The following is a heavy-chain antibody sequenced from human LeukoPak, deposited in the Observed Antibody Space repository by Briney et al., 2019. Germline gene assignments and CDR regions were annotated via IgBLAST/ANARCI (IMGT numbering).Heavy chain of an antibody. Sequence: GRSLRLSCAASGFTFDDYAMYWVRQAPGKGLEWVSGISWNRGSIGYADSVKGRFTISRDNAKNSLYLQMNSLRAEDTALYYCAKDLGTDSSGWTYYFDYWGQGTLVTVSS. CDR2: ISWNRGSI. CDR1: GFTFDDYA. CDR3: AKDLGTDSSGWTYYFDY. V-gene: IGHV3-9*01. D-gene: IGHD6-19*01. J-gene: IGHJ4*02.